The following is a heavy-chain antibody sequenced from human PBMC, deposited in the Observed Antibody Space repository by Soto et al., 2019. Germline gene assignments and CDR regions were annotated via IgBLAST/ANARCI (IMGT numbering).Heavy chain of an antibody. J-gene: IGHJ4*02. D-gene: IGHD3-10*01. CDR3: ATGGGGMYYYGSGSYDY. CDR1: GYTLTELS. Sequence: ASVKVSCKVSGYTLTELSMHWVRQAPGKGLEWMGGFDPEDGETIYAQKFQGRVTMTEDTSTDTAYMELSSLRSEDTAVYYGATGGGGMYYYGSGSYDYWGQGTLVTVSS. CDR2: FDPEDGET. V-gene: IGHV1-24*01.